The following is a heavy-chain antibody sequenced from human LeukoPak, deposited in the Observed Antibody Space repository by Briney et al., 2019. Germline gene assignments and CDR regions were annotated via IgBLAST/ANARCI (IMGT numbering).Heavy chain of an antibody. CDR1: GFTFSSYE. Sequence: GGSLRLSCAASGFTFSSYEMNWVRQAPGKGLEWVSYISSSGSTIYYADFVKGRFTISRDNAKNSLYLQMNSLRAEDTAVYYCARNSRETSIAAAGGAYFDYWGQGTLVTVSS. J-gene: IGHJ4*02. CDR2: ISSSGSTI. V-gene: IGHV3-48*03. CDR3: ARNSRETSIAAAGGAYFDY. D-gene: IGHD6-13*01.